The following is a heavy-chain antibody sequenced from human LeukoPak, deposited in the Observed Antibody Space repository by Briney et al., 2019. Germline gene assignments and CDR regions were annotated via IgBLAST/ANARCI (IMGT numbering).Heavy chain of an antibody. D-gene: IGHD6-19*01. CDR3: ARAYSSGWYGDY. J-gene: IGHJ4*02. V-gene: IGHV3-30*03. Sequence: PGGSLRLSCVASGFTVSSNYMSWVRQAPGKGLEWVAVISYDGSNKYYADSVKGRFTISRDNSKNTLYLQMNSLRAEDTAVYYCARAYSSGWYGDYWGQGTLVTVSS. CDR1: GFTVSSNY. CDR2: ISYDGSNK.